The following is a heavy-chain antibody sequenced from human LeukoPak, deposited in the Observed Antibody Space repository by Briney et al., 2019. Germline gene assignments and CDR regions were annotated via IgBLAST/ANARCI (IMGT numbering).Heavy chain of an antibody. CDR1: GFTVSSNY. Sequence: PGGSLRLSCAASGFTVSSNYMSWVRQAPGKGLKWVAVIYSDGSTSYADSVKGRFTISRDNSKNTLYLQMNSLRAEDTAVYYCARDRVTPSALDYWGQGTLVTVSS. D-gene: IGHD2-15*01. V-gene: IGHV3-53*05. J-gene: IGHJ4*02. CDR3: ARDRVTPSALDY. CDR2: IYSDGST.